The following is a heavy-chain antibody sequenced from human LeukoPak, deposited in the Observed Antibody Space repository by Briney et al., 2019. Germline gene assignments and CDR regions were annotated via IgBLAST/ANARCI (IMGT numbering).Heavy chain of an antibody. CDR1: GFTFSSYA. D-gene: IGHD4-17*01. CDR3: ARFNAMTTVTVFDY. J-gene: IGHJ4*02. V-gene: IGHV3-30-3*01. Sequence: GGSLRLSCAASGFTFSSYAMHWVRQAPGKGLEWVAVISYDGSNKYYADSVKGRFTISRDNSKNTLYLQMNSLRAEDTAVYYCARFNAMTTVTVFDYWGQGTLVTVSS. CDR2: ISYDGSNK.